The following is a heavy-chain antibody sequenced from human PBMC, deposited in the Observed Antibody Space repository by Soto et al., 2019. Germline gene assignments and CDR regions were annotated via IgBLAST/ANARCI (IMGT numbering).Heavy chain of an antibody. CDR3: ARKKYGSGSYYRPQGFDP. CDR1: GYTFTSYD. CDR2: MNPNSGNT. D-gene: IGHD3-10*01. V-gene: IGHV1-8*01. Sequence: ASVKVSCKASGYTFTSYDINWVRQATGQGLEWMGWMNPNSGNTGYAQKFQGRVTMTRNTSISTAYMELSSLRSEDTAVYYCARKKYGSGSYYRPQGFDPWGQGTLVTVSS. J-gene: IGHJ5*02.